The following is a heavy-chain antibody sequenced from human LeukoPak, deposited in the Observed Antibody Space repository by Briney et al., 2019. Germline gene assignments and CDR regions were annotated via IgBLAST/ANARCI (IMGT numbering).Heavy chain of an antibody. D-gene: IGHD1-7*01. CDR2: INGAGTNT. Sequence: GGSLRLSCAASGFTFSSYWMYWVRQLPGKGLVWVSGINGAGTNTRYADSVKGRFTISRDNVKSTLYLQMNSLRVEDTAVYYCLSYNWNFVNDYWDKGALVTVSS. CDR3: LSYNWNFVNDY. J-gene: IGHJ4*02. V-gene: IGHV3-74*01. CDR1: GFTFSSYW.